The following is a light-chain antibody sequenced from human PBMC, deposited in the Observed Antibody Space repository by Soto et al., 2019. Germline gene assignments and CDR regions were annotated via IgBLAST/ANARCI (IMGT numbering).Light chain of an antibody. V-gene: IGKV3-15*01. J-gene: IGKJ4*01. CDR3: QQHNNWPLT. Sequence: EIVMTQSPATLSVSPGERATLSCRASQSVSSNLAWYQQKPGQAPRLLIYGASTRATGIPARFSGSGSGTDFTLTISSLEPEDFAVYYCQQHNNWPLTFGGGTKVDIK. CDR2: GAS. CDR1: QSVSSN.